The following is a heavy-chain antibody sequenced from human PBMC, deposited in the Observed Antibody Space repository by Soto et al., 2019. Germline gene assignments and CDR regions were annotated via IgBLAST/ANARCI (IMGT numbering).Heavy chain of an antibody. Sequence: EVQLVESGGGLVQPGGSLRLSCATSGFTFSDYWIHWVRQAPGKGLVWVSRINGDGSRSDYADSVKGRFTISRDNAENTVYLQMNSLGAEDTAVYFCARGIRGKYGMDVWGHGTTVTVSS. V-gene: IGHV3-74*01. D-gene: IGHD3-10*01. J-gene: IGHJ6*02. CDR3: ARGIRGKYGMDV. CDR2: INGDGSRS. CDR1: GFTFSDYW.